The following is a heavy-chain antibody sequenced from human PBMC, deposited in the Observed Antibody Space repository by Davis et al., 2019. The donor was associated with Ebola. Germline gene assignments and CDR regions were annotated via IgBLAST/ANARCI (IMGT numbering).Heavy chain of an antibody. D-gene: IGHD3-9*01. J-gene: IGHJ6*02. CDR1: GDSISSSNW. V-gene: IGHV4-4*02. CDR2: ISQSGST. CDR3: ARGRGYDILTGGYYYGMDV. Sequence: GSLRLSCAVSGDSISSSNWWSWVRQPPGKGLEWIGEISQSGSTNYNPSLKSRVTISVDKSKNQFSLKLSSVTAAATAVYYCARGRGYDILTGGYYYGMDVWGQGTTVTVSS.